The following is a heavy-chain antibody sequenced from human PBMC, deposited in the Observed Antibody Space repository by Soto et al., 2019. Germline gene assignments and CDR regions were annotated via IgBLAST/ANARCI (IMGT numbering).Heavy chain of an antibody. Sequence: SETLSLTCTVSGGSISSYYWSWIRQPPGKGLEWIGYIYYSGSTNYNPSLKSRVTISVDTSKNQFSLKLSSVTAADTAVYYCARSSGWYKALWDYWGQGTLVTVSS. V-gene: IGHV4-59*01. J-gene: IGHJ4*02. CDR3: ARSSGWYKALWDY. CDR2: IYYSGST. CDR1: GGSISSYY. D-gene: IGHD6-19*01.